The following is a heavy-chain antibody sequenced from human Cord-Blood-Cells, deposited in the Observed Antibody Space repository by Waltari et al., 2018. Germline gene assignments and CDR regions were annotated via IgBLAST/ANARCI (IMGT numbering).Heavy chain of an antibody. J-gene: IGHJ3*02. V-gene: IGHV3-15*01. Sequence: EVQLVESGGGLVKPGGSLRLSCAASGFTFSNHWLRWVRQAPGKGLERVGRIKSKTYGGTTDYAAPVKGRFTISRDDSKNTLYLQMNSLKTEDTAVYYCTTESDAFDIWGQGTMVTVSS. CDR1: GFTFSNHW. CDR2: IKSKTYGGTT. CDR3: TTESDAFDI.